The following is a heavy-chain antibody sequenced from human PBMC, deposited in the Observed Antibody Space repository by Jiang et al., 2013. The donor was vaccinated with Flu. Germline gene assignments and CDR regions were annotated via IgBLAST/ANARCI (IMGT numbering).Heavy chain of an antibody. Sequence: CTVSGGSISSYYWSWIRQPPGKGLEWIGYIYYSGSTNYNPSLKSRVTISVDTSKNQFSLKLSSVTAADTAVYYCARDRSSSWLKTYWYFDLWGRGTLVTVSS. CDR1: GGSISSYY. V-gene: IGHV4-59*01. D-gene: IGHD6-13*01. CDR2: IYYSGST. J-gene: IGHJ2*01. CDR3: ARDRSSSWLKTYWYFDL.